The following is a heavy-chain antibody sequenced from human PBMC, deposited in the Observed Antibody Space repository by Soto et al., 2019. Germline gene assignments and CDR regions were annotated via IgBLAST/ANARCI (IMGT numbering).Heavy chain of an antibody. D-gene: IGHD6-6*01. V-gene: IGHV3-7*01. CDR2: ISADGRET. CDR1: GFTFSDFW. CDR3: ARWPRLLDS. J-gene: IGHJ4*02. Sequence: GGSLRLSCAASGFTFSDFWMNWVRQAPGKGLEWVAYISADGRETNHVDSVKGRFTISRDNAKNSVYLQMNSLRAEDTAVYYCARWPRLLDSWGQGTLVTVSA.